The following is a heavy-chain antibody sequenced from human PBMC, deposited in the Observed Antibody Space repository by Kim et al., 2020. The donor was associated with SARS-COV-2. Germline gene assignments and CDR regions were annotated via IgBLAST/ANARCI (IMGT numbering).Heavy chain of an antibody. V-gene: IGHV3-23*01. D-gene: IGHD3-22*01. Sequence: VKGRFTVYRENSENTLYLQMNSLRAEDTAVYYCAKRATYYYDSSGYYFDYWGQGTLVTVSS. J-gene: IGHJ4*02. CDR3: AKRATYYYDSSGYYFDY.